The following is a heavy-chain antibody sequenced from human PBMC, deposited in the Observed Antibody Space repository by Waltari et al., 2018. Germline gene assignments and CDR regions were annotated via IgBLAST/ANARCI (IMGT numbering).Heavy chain of an antibody. Sequence: QVRLVQSGAEVKKTGASVKVSCKASGSTFPGHYMHWVRQAPGQGLEWMGRINPNSGGTNYAQKFQGRVTMTRDTSISTAYMELSRLRSDDTAVYYCAREDYYDSSGYLWGQGTMVTVSS. V-gene: IGHV1-2*06. J-gene: IGHJ3*01. CDR3: AREDYYDSSGYL. CDR2: INPNSGGT. CDR1: GSTFPGHY. D-gene: IGHD3-22*01.